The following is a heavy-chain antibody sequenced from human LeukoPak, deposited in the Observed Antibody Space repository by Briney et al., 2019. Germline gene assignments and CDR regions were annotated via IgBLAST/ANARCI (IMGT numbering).Heavy chain of an antibody. CDR3: SRGLDSRKLGY. V-gene: IGHV4-31*03. Sequence: TSETLSLTCTVSGASFNSDDQYWNWIRQSPGKGLEWIGSIHPSGMLYINPSLESRVTMSRDASKNQFSLNLNSVTAADTAVYFCSRGLDSRKLGYWGQGILVTVSS. CDR2: IHPSGML. J-gene: IGHJ4*02. CDR1: GASFNSDDQY. D-gene: IGHD3-22*01.